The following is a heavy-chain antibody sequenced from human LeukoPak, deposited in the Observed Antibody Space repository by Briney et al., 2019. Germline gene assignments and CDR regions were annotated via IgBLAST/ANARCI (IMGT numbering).Heavy chain of an antibody. CDR1: GFTFSSYG. V-gene: IGHV3-30*02. Sequence: PGGSLRLSCAASGFTFSSYGMHWVRQAPGKGLERVAYIQYDGSNEQYADSVKGRFSISRDSSKNILYLQMNSLRAEDTAVYYCAKDRCSNGIGCYYYYMDVWGKGTTVTTSS. D-gene: IGHD2-8*01. CDR3: AKDRCSNGIGCYYYYMDV. J-gene: IGHJ6*03. CDR2: IQYDGSNE.